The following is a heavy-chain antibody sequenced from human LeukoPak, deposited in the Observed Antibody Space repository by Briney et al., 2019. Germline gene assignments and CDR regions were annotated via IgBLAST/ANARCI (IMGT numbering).Heavy chain of an antibody. CDR2: VYYSGST. D-gene: IGHD3-9*01. Sequence: SETLSLTCSVSGGSISSGGYYWSWIRQHPGKGLEWIGYVYYSGSTYYTPSLKSRITISVDTSKNQFSLKLSSVTAADTAVYYCARDSLLTGQEGPDAFDIWGQGTMVTVSS. J-gene: IGHJ3*02. V-gene: IGHV4-31*03. CDR3: ARDSLLTGQEGPDAFDI. CDR1: GGSISSGGYY.